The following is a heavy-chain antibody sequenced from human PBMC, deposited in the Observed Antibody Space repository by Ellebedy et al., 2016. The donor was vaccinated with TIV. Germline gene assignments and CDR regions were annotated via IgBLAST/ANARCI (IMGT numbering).Heavy chain of an antibody. Sequence: GESLKISCAASGFTFSNYWMSWVRQAPGKVLEWVANIKQDGNEKYYVDSVEGRFAISRDNAKNSMYLQMNSLRDEDTAVYYCARDQWLGRAYYFDYWGQGTLLTVSS. D-gene: IGHD6-19*01. J-gene: IGHJ4*02. CDR2: IKQDGNEK. CDR3: ARDQWLGRAYYFDY. CDR1: GFTFSNYW. V-gene: IGHV3-7*01.